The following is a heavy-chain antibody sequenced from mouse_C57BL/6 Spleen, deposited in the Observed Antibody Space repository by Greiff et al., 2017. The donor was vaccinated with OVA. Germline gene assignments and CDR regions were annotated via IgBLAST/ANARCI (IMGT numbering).Heavy chain of an antibody. CDR1: GYAFSSSW. Sequence: QVQLQQSGPELVKPGASVKISCKASGYAFSSSWMNWVRQRPGKGLEWIGRIYPGDGDTNYNGKFKGKATLTADKSSSTAYMQLRILTSVDSAVYFWAPYDPPDWYVDVWGKGTTVTVSS. V-gene: IGHV1-82*01. CDR2: IYPGDGDT. J-gene: IGHJ1*03. D-gene: IGHD2-3*01. CDR3: APYDPPDWYVDV.